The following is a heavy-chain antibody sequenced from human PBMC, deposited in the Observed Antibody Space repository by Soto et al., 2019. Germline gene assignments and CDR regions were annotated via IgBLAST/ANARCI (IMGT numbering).Heavy chain of an antibody. CDR1: GGSISSYY. Sequence: SETLSLTCTVSGGSISSYYWSWIRQPPGKGLEWIGYIYYSGSTNYNPSLKSRVTISVDTSKNQFSLKLSSVTAADTAVYYCARHHGQQWLTAGYYFDYWGQGTLVTVSS. V-gene: IGHV4-59*08. CDR2: IYYSGST. J-gene: IGHJ4*02. CDR3: ARHHGQQWLTAGYYFDY. D-gene: IGHD6-19*01.